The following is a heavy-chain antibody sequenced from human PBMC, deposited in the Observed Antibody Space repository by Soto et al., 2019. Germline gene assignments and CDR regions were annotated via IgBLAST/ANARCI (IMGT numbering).Heavy chain of an antibody. CDR1: GFTFSSYA. V-gene: IGHV3-23*01. D-gene: IGHD2-15*01. CDR3: ARDCSGGSCYPGMDV. Sequence: GGSLRLSCAASGFTFSSYAMSWVRQAPGKGLEWVSAISGSGGSTYYADSVRGRFTISRDNAKNSVYLQINSLRAEDTAVYFCARDCSGGSCYPGMDVWGQGTTVTVSS. J-gene: IGHJ6*02. CDR2: ISGSGGST.